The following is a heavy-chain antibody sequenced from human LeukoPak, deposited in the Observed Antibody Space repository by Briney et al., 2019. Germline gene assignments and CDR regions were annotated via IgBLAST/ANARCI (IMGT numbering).Heavy chain of an antibody. V-gene: IGHV3-7*02. CDR1: GFTFTRYW. Sequence: GGSLRLSCAASGFTFTRYWMAWVRQAPGKGLEWVANIKQDGGEQYHVDSVRGRFTMSRDNTKNIVFLQMDSLRVEDTGVYYCARVSRSGYYGEYWGQGTTVTVSS. J-gene: IGHJ4*02. CDR3: ARVSRSGYYGEY. D-gene: IGHD3-3*01. CDR2: IKQDGGEQ.